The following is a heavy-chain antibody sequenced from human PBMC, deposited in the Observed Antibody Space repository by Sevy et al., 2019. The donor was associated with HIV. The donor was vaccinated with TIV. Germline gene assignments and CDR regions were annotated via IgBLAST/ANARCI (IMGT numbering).Heavy chain of an antibody. V-gene: IGHV4-59*01. D-gene: IGHD1-7*01. CDR2: IFYTKST. J-gene: IGHJ6*02. CDR1: GDSISGYY. CDR3: AGGDQELLYGMDV. Sequence: SETLSLTCTVSGDSISGYYWSWIRQPPGKGLEWIGYIFYTKSTNYNPSLKSRVTIPKDTSKNQISLKLSSVAAADTALYYCAGGDQELLYGMDVWGQGTTVTVSS.